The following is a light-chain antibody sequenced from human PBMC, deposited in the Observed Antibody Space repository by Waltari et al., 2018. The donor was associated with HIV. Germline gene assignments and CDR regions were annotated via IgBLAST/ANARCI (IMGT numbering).Light chain of an antibody. V-gene: IGKV3-20*01. CDR1: QSVSSRY. CDR3: QQYDVSRT. J-gene: IGKJ1*01. Sequence: EIVLTQSPATLSLSPGERATLSCRASQSVSSRYLAWYQQKPGQAPMLVIYNVSKRATGIPDRFTGSGSGTDFTLTINSLEPEDFAVYFCQQYDVSRTFGQGTKVEVK. CDR2: NVS.